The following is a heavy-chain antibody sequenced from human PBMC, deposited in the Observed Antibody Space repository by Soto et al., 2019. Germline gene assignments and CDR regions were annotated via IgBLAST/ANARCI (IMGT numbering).Heavy chain of an antibody. V-gene: IGHV1-2*02. CDR1: GYTFTGYY. CDR3: ASPNLGWNVRYGMDV. Sequence: ASVKVSCKASGYTFTGYYMHWVRQAPGQGLAWMGWINPNSGGTNYAQKFQGRVTMTRDTSISTAYMELSRLRSDDTAVYYCASPNLGWNVRYGMDVWGQGTTVTVSS. D-gene: IGHD1-1*01. CDR2: INPNSGGT. J-gene: IGHJ6*02.